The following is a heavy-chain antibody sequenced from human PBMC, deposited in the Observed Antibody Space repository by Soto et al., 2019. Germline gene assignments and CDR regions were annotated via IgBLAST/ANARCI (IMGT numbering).Heavy chain of an antibody. D-gene: IGHD6-13*01. CDR3: AKTSAAAGNYPFDY. J-gene: IGHJ4*02. CDR1: GFTFISYA. CDR2: ISGSGGST. V-gene: IGHV3-23*01. Sequence: GGSLRLSCAASGFTFISYAMSWVRQAPGKGLEWVSAISGSGGSTYYADSVKGRFTISRDNSKNTLYLQMNSLRAEDTAVYYCAKTSAAAGNYPFDYWGQRTLVTVPS.